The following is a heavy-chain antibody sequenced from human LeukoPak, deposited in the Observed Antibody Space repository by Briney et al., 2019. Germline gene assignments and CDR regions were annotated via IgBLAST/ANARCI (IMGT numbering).Heavy chain of an antibody. CDR1: GGSISSGGYY. D-gene: IGHD2-8*01. CDR2: IYYSGST. J-gene: IGHJ6*03. CDR3: ARGSVMVYAIQRMDV. Sequence: SETLSLTCTVSGGSISSGGYYWSWIRQHPGKGLEWIGYIYYSGSTYYNPSLKSRVTISVDTSKNQFSLKLSSVTAADTAVYYCARGSVMVYAIQRMDVWGKGTTVTVSS. V-gene: IGHV4-31*03.